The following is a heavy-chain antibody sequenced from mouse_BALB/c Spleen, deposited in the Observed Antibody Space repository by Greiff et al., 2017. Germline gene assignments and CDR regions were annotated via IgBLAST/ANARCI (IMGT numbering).Heavy chain of an antibody. CDR3: ARGITTATFDY. D-gene: IGHD1-2*01. CDR2: ISSGSSTI. J-gene: IGHJ2*01. CDR1: GFTFSSFG. Sequence: VQLKESGGGLVQPGGSRKLSCAASGFTFSSFGMHWVRQAPEMGLEWVAYISSGSSTIYYADTVKGRFTISRDNPKNTLFLQMTSLRSEDTAMYYCARGITTATFDYWGQGTTLTVSS. V-gene: IGHV5-17*02.